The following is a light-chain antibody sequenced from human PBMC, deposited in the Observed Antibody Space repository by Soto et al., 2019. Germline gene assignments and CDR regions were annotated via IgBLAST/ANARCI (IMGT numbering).Light chain of an antibody. CDR1: QNISSY. CDR2: TTS. CDR3: QQTYSTPPWT. Sequence: DMQMTQSPSSLSASVGDRVSITCRASQNISSYLNWYQQKPGKAPKLLIYTTSSLQSGVPSRFSGSGSRTDFILSISSLQPEDSATYYCQQTYSTPPWTFGQGTKVDIK. J-gene: IGKJ1*01. V-gene: IGKV1-39*01.